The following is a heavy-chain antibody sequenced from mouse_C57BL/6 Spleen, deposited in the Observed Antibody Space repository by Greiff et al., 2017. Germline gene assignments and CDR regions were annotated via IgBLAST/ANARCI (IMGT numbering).Heavy chain of an antibody. Sequence: VMLVESGPGLVQPSPSLSITCTASGFSLTSYGVHWVRQSPGKGLEWLGVIWSGGSTDYNAAFISRLSISKDNSKSQVFFKMNSLQADDTAIYYCARKANAMDYWGQGTSVTVSS. CDR2: IWSGGST. CDR3: ARKANAMDY. J-gene: IGHJ4*01. V-gene: IGHV2-2*01. CDR1: GFSLTSYG.